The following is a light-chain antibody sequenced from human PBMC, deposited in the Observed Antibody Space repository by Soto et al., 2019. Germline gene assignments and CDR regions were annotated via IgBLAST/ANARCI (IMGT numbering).Light chain of an antibody. CDR3: HQDYSTLAT. CDR1: ERISRH. CDR2: AAS. J-gene: IGKJ5*01. V-gene: IGKV1-39*01. Sequence: DIQMSQSHAYLSPSAGETVTITCRAAERISRHLNWYQQKPGRAPDLLIYAASTLQNGVPSRFTGSGSGTEFTLTITGLQLEDFATYYCHQDYSTLATFGQGTRLEIK.